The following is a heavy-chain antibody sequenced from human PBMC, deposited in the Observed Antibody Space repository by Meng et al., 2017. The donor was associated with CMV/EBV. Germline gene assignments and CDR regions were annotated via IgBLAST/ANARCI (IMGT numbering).Heavy chain of an antibody. CDR1: FTTYY. J-gene: IGHJ5*02. Sequence: FTTYYIHWVRQAPGQGLEWMGGIIPIFGTANYAQKFQGRVTITTDESTSTAYMELSSLRSEDTAVYYCARVAYYDILTGYDNWFDPWGQGTLVTVSS. CDR2: IIPIFGTA. CDR3: ARVAYYDILTGYDNWFDP. V-gene: IGHV1-69*05. D-gene: IGHD3-9*01.